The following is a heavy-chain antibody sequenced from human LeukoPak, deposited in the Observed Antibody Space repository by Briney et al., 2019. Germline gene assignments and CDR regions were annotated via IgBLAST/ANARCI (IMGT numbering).Heavy chain of an antibody. Sequence: GGSLRLSCAASGFTFSTSGMNWVRQAPGKGLEWVSYISSSSSVSYADSVKGRFTISRDNAKNSLFLQVDSLRAEDTGVYYCARGGAARPDYWGQGTLVTVSS. V-gene: IGHV3-48*01. CDR3: ARGGAARPDY. CDR2: ISSSSSV. CDR1: GFTFSTSG. D-gene: IGHD6-6*01. J-gene: IGHJ4*02.